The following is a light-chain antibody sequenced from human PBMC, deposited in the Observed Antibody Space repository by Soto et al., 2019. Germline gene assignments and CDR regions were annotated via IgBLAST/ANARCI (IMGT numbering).Light chain of an antibody. CDR2: AGS. CDR1: QSISIY. V-gene: IGKV1-39*01. Sequence: DIQMTQSPSSLSASVGDRVTITCRASQSISIYLNWYQQKPGKAPILLVYAGSSLQGGVPSRFGGSGSGTDFTLTITSLQPEDFATDYCQQSYSTPTFGGGTKVDIK. J-gene: IGKJ4*01. CDR3: QQSYSTPT.